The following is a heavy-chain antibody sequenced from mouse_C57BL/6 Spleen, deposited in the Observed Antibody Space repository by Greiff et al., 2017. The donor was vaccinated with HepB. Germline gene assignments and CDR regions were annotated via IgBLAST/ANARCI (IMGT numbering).Heavy chain of an antibody. CDR3: ARYTTDAMDY. J-gene: IGHJ4*01. D-gene: IGHD1-1*01. CDR2: IYPGSGNT. Sequence: QVHVKQSGPELVKPGASVKISCKASGYSFTSYYIHWVKQRPGQGLEWIGWIYPGSGNTKYNEKFKGKATLTADTSSSTAYMQLSSLTSEDSAVYYCARYTTDAMDYWGQGTSVTVSS. CDR1: GYSFTSYY. V-gene: IGHV1-66*01.